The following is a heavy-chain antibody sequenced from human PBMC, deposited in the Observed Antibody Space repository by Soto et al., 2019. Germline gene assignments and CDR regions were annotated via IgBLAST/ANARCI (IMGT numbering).Heavy chain of an antibody. CDR3: ARDYYYDSSGYYQRNWFDP. V-gene: IGHV3-48*03. D-gene: IGHD3-22*01. CDR1: GFTFSNYW. J-gene: IGHJ5*02. CDR2: ISSSGSTI. Sequence: EVQLVESGGGLVQPGGSLRLSCAASGFTFSNYWMHWVRQAPGKGLEWVSYISSSGSTIYYADSVKGRFTISRDNAKNSLYLQMNSLRAEDTAVYYCARDYYYDSSGYYQRNWFDPWGQGTLVTVSS.